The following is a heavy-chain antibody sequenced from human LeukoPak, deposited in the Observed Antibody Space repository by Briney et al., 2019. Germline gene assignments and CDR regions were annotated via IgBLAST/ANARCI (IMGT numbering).Heavy chain of an antibody. Sequence: SEPLSLTCTVSGVSISSNYWSWIRQPAGQGLEWIGRIYTSGRANYNPSLKSRVTMSVDTSKNQFSLKLSSVTAADTAVYYCARNWNGYDYNFGDAFDIWGQGTMVTVSS. J-gene: IGHJ3*02. CDR2: IYTSGRA. CDR3: ARNWNGYDYNFGDAFDI. CDR1: GVSISSNY. D-gene: IGHD5-24*01. V-gene: IGHV4-4*07.